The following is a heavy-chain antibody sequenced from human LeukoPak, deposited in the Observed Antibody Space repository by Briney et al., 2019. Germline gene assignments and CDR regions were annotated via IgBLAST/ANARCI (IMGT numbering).Heavy chain of an antibody. D-gene: IGHD3-10*01. CDR1: GYTFTGYY. CDR2: INPNSGGT. Sequence: ASVKVSCKASGYTFTGYYMHWVRQAPGQGLEWMGWINPNSGGTNYAQKFQGRVTMTRDTSISTAYMELSRLRSDDTAVYYCARDLRITMVRGVPGYYYYMDVWGKGTTVTVSS. J-gene: IGHJ6*03. CDR3: ARDLRITMVRGVPGYYYYMDV. V-gene: IGHV1-2*02.